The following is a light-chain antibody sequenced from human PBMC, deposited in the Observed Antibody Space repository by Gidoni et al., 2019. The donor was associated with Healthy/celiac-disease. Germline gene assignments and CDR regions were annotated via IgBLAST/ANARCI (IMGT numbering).Light chain of an antibody. CDR2: GAS. CDR3: QQYNNWPPT. J-gene: IGKJ1*01. Sequence: EIVMTQSPATLSVSPGDRATRSCRASQSVSSNLAWYQQKPGQAPRLLIYGASTRATGIPARFSGSGSGTEFTLTISSLQSEDFAVYYCQQYNNWPPTFGQGTKVEIK. CDR1: QSVSSN. V-gene: IGKV3-15*01.